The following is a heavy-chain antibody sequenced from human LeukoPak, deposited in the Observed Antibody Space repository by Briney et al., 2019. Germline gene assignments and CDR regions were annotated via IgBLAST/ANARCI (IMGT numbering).Heavy chain of an antibody. CDR2: INTDGSST. CDR3: ARGVVVVPANLNWFDP. V-gene: IGHV3-74*01. J-gene: IGHJ5*02. Sequence: GGSLRLSCAASGFTFSSYWMHWVRQAPGKGLVWVSRINTDGSSTSYADSVKGRFTISRDNAKNTLYLQMNSLRAEDTAVYYCARGVVVVPANLNWFDPWGQGTLVTVSS. D-gene: IGHD2-15*01. CDR1: GFTFSSYW.